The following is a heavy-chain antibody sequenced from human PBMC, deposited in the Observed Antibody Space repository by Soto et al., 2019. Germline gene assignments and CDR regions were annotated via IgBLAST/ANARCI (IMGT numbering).Heavy chain of an antibody. D-gene: IGHD6-6*01. CDR2: ISSSSSSI. CDR1: GFTFSSYS. Sequence: EVQLVESGGGLVKPGGSLRLSCAASGFTFSSYSMNWVRQAPGKGLEWVSSISSSSSSIYYADSVKGRFTISRDNAKNSLYLQMNSLRAEDTAVYYCARDLEYSSSSDYWGQGTLVTVSS. J-gene: IGHJ4*02. CDR3: ARDLEYSSSSDY. V-gene: IGHV3-21*01.